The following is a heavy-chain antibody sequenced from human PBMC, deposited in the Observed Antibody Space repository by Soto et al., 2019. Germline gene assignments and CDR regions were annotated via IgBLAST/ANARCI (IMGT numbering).Heavy chain of an antibody. CDR1: GGTFSSYA. J-gene: IGHJ6*02. CDR3: ARRRGYSSYGMDV. D-gene: IGHD5-12*01. Sequence: SVKVSCKASGGTFSSYAVSWVRQAPGQGLEWMGGIIPIFGTANYAQKFQGRVTITADESTSTAYMELSSLRSEDTAVYYCARRRGYSSYGMDVWGQGTTVTVSS. V-gene: IGHV1-69*13. CDR2: IIPIFGTA.